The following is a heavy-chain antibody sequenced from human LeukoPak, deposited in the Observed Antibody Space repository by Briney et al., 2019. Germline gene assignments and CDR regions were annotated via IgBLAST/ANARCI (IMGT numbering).Heavy chain of an antibody. V-gene: IGHV5-51*01. Sequence: GESLKISCKGSGYSFTSYWIGWVRQMPGKGLEWMGIIYPGDSDTRYSPSFQGQVTISADKSISTAYLQWSSLKASDTAMYYCARTNMVRGVIIGRATYCMDVWGKGTTVTVSS. D-gene: IGHD3-10*01. J-gene: IGHJ6*03. CDR1: GYSFTSYW. CDR2: IYPGDSDT. CDR3: ARTNMVRGVIIGRATYCMDV.